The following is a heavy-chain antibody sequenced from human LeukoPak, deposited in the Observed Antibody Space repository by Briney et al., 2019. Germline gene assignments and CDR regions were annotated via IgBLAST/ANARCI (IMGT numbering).Heavy chain of an antibody. Sequence: SETLSLTCTVSGGAISSSSYYWGWIRQPPGKGLEWIGSIYYSGSTYYNPSLKGRVTISVDTSKNQFSLKLSSVTAADTAVYYCARVLDYYGSGIYSFDYWGQGTLVTVSS. J-gene: IGHJ4*02. V-gene: IGHV4-39*01. CDR2: IYYSGST. D-gene: IGHD3-10*01. CDR1: GGAISSSSYY. CDR3: ARVLDYYGSGIYSFDY.